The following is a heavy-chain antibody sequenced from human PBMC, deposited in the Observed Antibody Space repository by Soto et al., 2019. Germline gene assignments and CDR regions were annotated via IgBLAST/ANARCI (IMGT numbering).Heavy chain of an antibody. D-gene: IGHD2-15*01. V-gene: IGHV3-74*01. J-gene: IGHJ4*02. CDR2: RKGDESVT. Sequence: EVQLVESGGGLVQPGGSLRLSCAASGFIFSDYWMHWVRQVPGKGLEWVSRRKGDESVTNYSDSVKGRFTIARDNAKNTVYLQMNRLTSEDTAVYDCARGNRGGFYFDYWGQGTLVTGSS. CDR1: GFIFSDYW. CDR3: ARGNRGGFYFDY.